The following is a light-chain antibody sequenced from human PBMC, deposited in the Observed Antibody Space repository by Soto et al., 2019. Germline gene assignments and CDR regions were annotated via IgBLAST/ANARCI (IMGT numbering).Light chain of an antibody. J-gene: IGKJ1*01. V-gene: IGKV3-20*01. CDR2: GAS. Sequence: EIVLTQSPGTLSLSPGERATLSCRASQSVSSSYLAWYQQKPGQAPRLLIYGASSRATGIPDRFSGSGSGTDFTLTXSXXXXXXXXXXXXXXYGSSLWTFGQGTKVEIK. CDR3: XXYGSSLWT. CDR1: QSVSSSY.